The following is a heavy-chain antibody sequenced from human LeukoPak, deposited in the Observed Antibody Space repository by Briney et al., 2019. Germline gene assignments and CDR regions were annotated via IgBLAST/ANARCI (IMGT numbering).Heavy chain of an antibody. V-gene: IGHV3-23*01. D-gene: IGHD2/OR15-2a*01. CDR1: GFTFSSYA. Sequence: PGGSLRLSCAASGFTFSSYAMSWVRQAPGKGLEWVSAISGSGGSTYYADSVKGRFTISRDNSKNALYLQMNSLRAEDTAVYYCATLSTPRSPAFDYWGQGTLVTVSS. CDR2: ISGSGGST. CDR3: ATLSTPRSPAFDY. J-gene: IGHJ4*02.